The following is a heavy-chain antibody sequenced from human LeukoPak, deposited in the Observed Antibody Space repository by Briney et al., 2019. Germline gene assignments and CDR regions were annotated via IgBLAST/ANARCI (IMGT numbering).Heavy chain of an antibody. V-gene: IGHV4-59*08. D-gene: IGHD6-13*01. CDR3: ARLAIAAAGHYYYYGMDV. Sequence: PSETLSLTCTVSGGSISSYYWSWIRQPPGKGLEWIGYIYYSGSTNYNPSLKSRVTISVDTSKNQLSLKLSSVTAADTAVYYCARLAIAAAGHYYYYGMDVWGQGTTVTVSS. CDR1: GGSISSYY. J-gene: IGHJ6*02. CDR2: IYYSGST.